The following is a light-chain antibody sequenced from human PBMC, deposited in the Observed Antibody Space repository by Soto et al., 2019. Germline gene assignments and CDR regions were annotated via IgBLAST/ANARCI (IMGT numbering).Light chain of an antibody. CDR3: QQYGSSPRT. CDR1: QSVSSN. J-gene: IGKJ1*01. V-gene: IGKV3-20*01. CDR2: DAS. Sequence: VLTQSPATRSVSPGERATLSCMASQSVSSNLAWYQQKPGQAPRLLIYDASNRATGIPARFSGSGSGTDFTLTISRLEPEDFAVYYCQQYGSSPRTFGQGTKVDI.